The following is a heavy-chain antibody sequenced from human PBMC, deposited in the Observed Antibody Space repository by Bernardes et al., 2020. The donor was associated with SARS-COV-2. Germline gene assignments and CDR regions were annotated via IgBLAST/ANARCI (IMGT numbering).Heavy chain of an antibody. CDR1: GYNFTTYW. Sequence: GESLKISCKASGYNFTTYWINWVRQMPGKGLEWMGRIDPSDSYINYSPAFQGHVTISADRSITTAYLQWSSLKASDTAMYFWARRGVGPRWDFDYGMDVWGQGTAVTVSS. CDR3: ARRGVGPRWDFDYGMDV. V-gene: IGHV5-10-1*01. D-gene: IGHD5-12*01. J-gene: IGHJ6*02. CDR2: IDPSDSYI.